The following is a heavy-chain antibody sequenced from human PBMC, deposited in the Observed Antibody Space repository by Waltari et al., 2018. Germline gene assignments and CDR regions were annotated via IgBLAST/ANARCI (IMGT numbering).Heavy chain of an antibody. CDR3: AKDGQLVLSGAFDI. D-gene: IGHD6-13*01. CDR1: GFTFSSYA. Sequence: EVSLLESGGGLVQPGGSLRLSCAASGFTFSSYAMSWVRQTPGKGLEWVAGITTGGAPYYTDSVKCRFTISRDNAKNSLYLQMNSLRAEDTALYYCAKDGQLVLSGAFDIWGQGTMVTVSS. V-gene: IGHV3-23*01. CDR2: ITTGGAP. J-gene: IGHJ3*02.